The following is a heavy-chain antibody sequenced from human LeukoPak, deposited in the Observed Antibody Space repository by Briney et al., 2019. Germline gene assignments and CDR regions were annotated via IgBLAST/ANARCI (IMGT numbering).Heavy chain of an antibody. CDR2: ISAYNGNT. J-gene: IGHJ4*02. Sequence: GSSVKVSFKASGGTFSSYAISWVRQAPGQGLEWMGWISAYNGNTNYAQKLQGRVTMTTDTSTSTAYMELRSLRSDDTAVYYCARRQRGVVWDYFGYWGQGTLVTVSS. D-gene: IGHD3-10*01. V-gene: IGHV1-18*01. CDR1: GGTFSSYA. CDR3: ARRQRGVVWDYFGY.